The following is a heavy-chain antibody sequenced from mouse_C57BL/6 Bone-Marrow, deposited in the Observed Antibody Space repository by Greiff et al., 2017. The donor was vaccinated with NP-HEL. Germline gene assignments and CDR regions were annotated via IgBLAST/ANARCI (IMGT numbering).Heavy chain of an antibody. Sequence: VQLQQSGAELVRPGASVRLSCTASGFNIKDDYMPWVKQRPEQGLEWIGWIDPENGDTEYASKFQGKATITADTSSNTAYLQLSSLTSEDTAVYYCTRGYLDYWGQGTTLTVSS. V-gene: IGHV14-4*01. CDR3: TRGYLDY. CDR1: GFNIKDDY. J-gene: IGHJ2*01. CDR2: IDPENGDT.